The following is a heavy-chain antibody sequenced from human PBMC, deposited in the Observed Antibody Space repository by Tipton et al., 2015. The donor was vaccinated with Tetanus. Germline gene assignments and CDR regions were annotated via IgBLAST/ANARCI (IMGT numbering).Heavy chain of an antibody. J-gene: IGHJ2*01. D-gene: IGHD3/OR15-3a*01. CDR2: VSSDGRTK. CDR3: TKESFDFPNAFWYFDL. V-gene: IGHV3-30*18. Sequence: SLRLSCAASGLTFSDYGMHWVRQAPGNGLEWVAVVSSDGRTKFYADSVRGRFTVSRDNSKNTLYLQMDSLRLDDTAIYYCTKESFDFPNAFWYFDLWGRGTLVTVSS. CDR1: GLTFSDYG.